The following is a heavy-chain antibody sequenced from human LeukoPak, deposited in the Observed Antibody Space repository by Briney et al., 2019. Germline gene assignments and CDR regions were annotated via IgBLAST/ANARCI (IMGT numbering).Heavy chain of an antibody. V-gene: IGHV1-2*07. J-gene: IGHJ3*02. CDR3: ARDRAELNYYGSGSYSAFDAFDK. Sequence: GASVKVSCKASGYTFSRYYLHWVRQAPGQGLEWMGWIKHHSGGKKDANKLQGRVTMTRDTSIGTGYIEMNRLTSDDTAVYHCARDRAELNYYGSGSYSAFDAFDKWGQGTMVTVSS. CDR2: IKHHSGGK. CDR1: GYTFSRYY. D-gene: IGHD3-10*01.